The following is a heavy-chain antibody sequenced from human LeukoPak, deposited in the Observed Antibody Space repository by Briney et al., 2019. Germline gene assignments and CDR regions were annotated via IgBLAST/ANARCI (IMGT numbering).Heavy chain of an antibody. CDR1: GYSISSGYY. CDR2: IYHSGST. CDR3: ARENYDSNYFDY. J-gene: IGHJ4*02. V-gene: IGHV4-38-2*02. D-gene: IGHD3-3*01. Sequence: PSETLSLTCAVSGYSISSGYYWGWIRQPPGKRLEWIGSIYHSGSTYYNPSLKSRVTISVDTSKNQFSLKLSSVTAADTAVYYCARENYDSNYFDYWGQGTLVTVSS.